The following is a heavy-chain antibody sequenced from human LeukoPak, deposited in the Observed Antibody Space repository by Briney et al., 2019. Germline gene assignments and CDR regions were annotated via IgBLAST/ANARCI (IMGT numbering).Heavy chain of an antibody. CDR1: GFTFDDYA. V-gene: IGHV3-9*01. J-gene: IGHJ4*02. CDR2: ISWNSGSL. CDR3: AKAGWGYQFDY. Sequence: GRSLRLSCAASGFTFDDYAMHWVRQAPGKGLEWVSGISWNSGSLGYADSVKGRFTISRDNAKNSLYLQMNSLRAEDTALYYCAKAGWGYQFDYWGQGTLVTVSS. D-gene: IGHD3-16*01.